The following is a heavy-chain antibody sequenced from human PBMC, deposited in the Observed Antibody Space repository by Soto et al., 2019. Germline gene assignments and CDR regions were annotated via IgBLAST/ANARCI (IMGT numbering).Heavy chain of an antibody. CDR1: GYSISSGYY. D-gene: IGHD3-10*01. V-gene: IGHV4-38-2*01. Sequence: SETLSLTCAVSGYSISSGYYWGWIRQPPGKGLEWIGSIYHSGSTYNNPSLKSRVTISVDTSKNQFSLKLSSVTAADTAVYYCARVGGYGMDVWGQGTTVTGS. CDR3: ARVGGYGMDV. CDR2: IYHSGST. J-gene: IGHJ6*02.